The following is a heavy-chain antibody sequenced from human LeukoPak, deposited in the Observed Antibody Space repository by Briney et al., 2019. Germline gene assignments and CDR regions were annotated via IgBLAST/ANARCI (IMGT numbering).Heavy chain of an antibody. CDR2: IIPIFGTA. Sequence: SVKVSCKASGGTFSSYAISWVRQAPGQGLEWMGRIIPIFGTANYAQKFQGRVTITTDESTSTAYMELSSLRSEDTAVYYCAREEGFYSGSYHLDYWGQGTLVTVSS. J-gene: IGHJ4*02. V-gene: IGHV1-69*05. CDR3: AREEGFYSGSYHLDY. CDR1: GGTFSSYA. D-gene: IGHD1-26*01.